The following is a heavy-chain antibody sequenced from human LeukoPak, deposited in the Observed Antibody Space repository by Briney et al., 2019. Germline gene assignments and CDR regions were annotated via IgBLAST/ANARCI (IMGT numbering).Heavy chain of an antibody. CDR3: ARTAARRFDY. Sequence: ASVKVSCKASGYTFTTYYMHWVRQAPGQGLEWMGIINPTGGSTTYAQKFQGRVTMTRDTSTSTVYMELSSLRSDDTAVYYCARTAARRFDYWGQGTLVTVSS. V-gene: IGHV1-46*01. J-gene: IGHJ4*02. CDR1: GYTFTTYY. CDR2: INPTGGST. D-gene: IGHD6-6*01.